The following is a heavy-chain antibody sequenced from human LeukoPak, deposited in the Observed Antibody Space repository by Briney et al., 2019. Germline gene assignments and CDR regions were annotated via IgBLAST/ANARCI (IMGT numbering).Heavy chain of an antibody. D-gene: IGHD2-15*01. CDR1: GFSFSSYT. V-gene: IGHV3-21*01. J-gene: IGHJ4*02. Sequence: GGSLRLSCAASGFSFSSYTMNRVRQAPGKGLEWVSSITSGSSYIYYADSVRGRFTISRDNAKSSLYLQMNSLRAEDTAVYYCASQGGLDYWGQGTLVTVSS. CDR2: ITSGSSYI. CDR3: ASQGGLDY.